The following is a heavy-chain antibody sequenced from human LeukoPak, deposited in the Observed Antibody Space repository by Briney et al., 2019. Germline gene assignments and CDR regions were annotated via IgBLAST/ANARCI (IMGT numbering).Heavy chain of an antibody. Sequence: PSQTLSLTCTVSGGSISSGGYYWSWIRRPPGKGLEWIGYIYYSGSTYYNPSLKSRVTISVDTSKNQFPLKLSSVTAADTAAYYGARGGIYGGSDAVDYWGQGTLVPVS. D-gene: IGHD3-16*01. V-gene: IGHV4-30-4*01. J-gene: IGHJ4*02. CDR1: GGSISSGGYY. CDR3: ARGGIYGGSDAVDY. CDR2: IYYSGST.